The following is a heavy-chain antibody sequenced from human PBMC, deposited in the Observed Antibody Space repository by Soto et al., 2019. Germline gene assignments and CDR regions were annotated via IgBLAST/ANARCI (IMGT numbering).Heavy chain of an antibody. J-gene: IGHJ6*02. Sequence: GGSLRQSSAASGFAFSSYSMNWVRQAPGKGLEWVSSIGTRSDIYYADSVKGRFTISRDNAKNSLSLQMNSLRAEDTGVYYCAREETAWPLAYGLDVWGQGT. CDR2: IGTRSDI. CDR1: GFAFSSYS. D-gene: IGHD2-21*02. CDR3: AREETAWPLAYGLDV. V-gene: IGHV3-21*01.